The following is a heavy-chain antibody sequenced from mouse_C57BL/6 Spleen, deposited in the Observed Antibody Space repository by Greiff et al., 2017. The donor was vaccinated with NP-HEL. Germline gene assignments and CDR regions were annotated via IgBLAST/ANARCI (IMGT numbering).Heavy chain of an antibody. V-gene: IGHV1-55*01. CDR3: AREGDDLAWFAY. Sequence: VQLQQPGAELVKPGASVKMSCKASGYTFTSYWITWVKQRPGQGLEWIGDIYPGSGSTNYNEKFKSKATLTVDTSSSTAYMQLSSLTSEDSAVYYCAREGDDLAWFAYWGQGTLVTVSA. J-gene: IGHJ3*01. CDR2: IYPGSGST. CDR1: GYTFTSYW. D-gene: IGHD2-3*01.